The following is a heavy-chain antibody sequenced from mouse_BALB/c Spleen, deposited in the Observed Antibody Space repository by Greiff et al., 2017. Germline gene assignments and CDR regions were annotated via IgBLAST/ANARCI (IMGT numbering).Heavy chain of an antibody. CDR1: GFTFSSYA. CDR3: ARGRNTGAMDD. Sequence: EVMLVESGGGLVKPGGSLKLSCAASGFTFSSYAMSWVRQTPEKRLEWVASISSGGSTYYPDSVKVRFTISRDHARNIRYLQMSSLRSEDTAMYYCARGRNTGAMDDWGQGTSVTVSA. V-gene: IGHV5-6-5*01. D-gene: IGHD2-1*01. CDR2: ISSGGST. J-gene: IGHJ4*01.